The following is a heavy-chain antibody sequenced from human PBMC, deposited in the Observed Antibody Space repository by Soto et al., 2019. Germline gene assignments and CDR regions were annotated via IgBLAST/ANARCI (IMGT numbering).Heavy chain of an antibody. Sequence: PSETLSLTCTVSGGSISSYYWSWIRQPPGKGLEWIGYIYYSGSTNYNPSLKSRVTISVDTSKNQFSLKLSSVTAADTVVYYCARDGLVGAIDYWGQGTLVTVSS. V-gene: IGHV4-59*01. CDR3: ARDGLVGAIDY. CDR2: IYYSGST. CDR1: GGSISSYY. J-gene: IGHJ4*02. D-gene: IGHD1-26*01.